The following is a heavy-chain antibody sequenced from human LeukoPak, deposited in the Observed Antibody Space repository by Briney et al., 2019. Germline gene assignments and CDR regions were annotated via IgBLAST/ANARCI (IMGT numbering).Heavy chain of an antibody. CDR3: ARRLERRGGFDY. Sequence: SETLSLTCTVSGGSISSSNYYWGWIRQPPGKGLEWIGTMYSSGTTYYSQSLKSRVTISVDTSNNQFSLRLNSVTAADTAVYYCARRLERRGGFDYWGQGTLVTVSS. V-gene: IGHV4-39*01. J-gene: IGHJ4*02. CDR1: GGSISSSNYY. CDR2: MYSSGTT. D-gene: IGHD1-1*01.